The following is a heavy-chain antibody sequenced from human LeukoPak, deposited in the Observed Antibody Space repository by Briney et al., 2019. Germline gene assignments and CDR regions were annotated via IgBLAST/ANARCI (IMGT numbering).Heavy chain of an antibody. CDR3: AKDTPLCYFDY. J-gene: IGHJ4*02. CDR2: ISYDGSKK. D-gene: IGHD3-16*01. V-gene: IGHV3-30-3*02. CDR1: GFTFNKYA. Sequence: GSLRLSCAASGFTFNKYAIHWVRQAPGKGLEWVASISYDGSKKYYADSVKGRFTISRDNSKNTLYLQMNSLRADDTAVYYCAKDTPLCYFDYWGQGTLVTVSS.